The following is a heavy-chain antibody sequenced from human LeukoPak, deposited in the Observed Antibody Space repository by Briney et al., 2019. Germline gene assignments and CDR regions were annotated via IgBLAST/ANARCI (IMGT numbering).Heavy chain of an antibody. CDR3: ARGLYCSGGSCYREAFDI. V-gene: IGHV1-2*02. CDR2: INPNSGGT. D-gene: IGHD2-15*01. J-gene: IGHJ3*02. CDR1: GYTFTGYY. Sequence: ASVKVSCKASGYTFTGYYMRWVRQAPGQGLEWMGWINPNSGGTNYAQKFQGRVPMTRDTSTSTVYMELSSLRSEDTAVYYCARGLYCSGGSCYREAFDIWGQGTMVTVSS.